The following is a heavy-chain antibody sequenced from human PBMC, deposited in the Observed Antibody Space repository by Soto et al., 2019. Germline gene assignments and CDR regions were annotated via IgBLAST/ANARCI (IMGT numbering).Heavy chain of an antibody. CDR3: ARDLYSWDYDDSSGYYDDASDI. J-gene: IGHJ3*02. D-gene: IGHD3-22*01. CDR2: IIPIFGTA. V-gene: IGHV1-69*06. CDR1: GGTFSSYA. Sequence: SVKVSCKASGGTFSSYAISWVRQAPGHGLEWMGGIIPIFGTANYAQKFQGRVTITADKSTSTAYMGLSSLRSEDTAVYYCARDLYSWDYDDSSGYYDDASDIWV.